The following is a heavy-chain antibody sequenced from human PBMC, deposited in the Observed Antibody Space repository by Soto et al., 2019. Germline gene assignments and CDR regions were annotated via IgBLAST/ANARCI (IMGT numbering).Heavy chain of an antibody. CDR1: GFTFSNAW. Sequence: EVQLVESGGGLVKPGGSLRLSCAASGFTFSNAWMNWVRQAPGKGLEWVGRIKSKTDGGTTDYAAPVKGRFTISRDDSKNTLYLQMNSLKTEDTAVYYCTTGPPQRVVGDRVDYWGQGTLVTVSS. CDR3: TTGPPQRVVGDRVDY. V-gene: IGHV3-15*07. J-gene: IGHJ4*02. D-gene: IGHD2-15*01. CDR2: IKSKTDGGTT.